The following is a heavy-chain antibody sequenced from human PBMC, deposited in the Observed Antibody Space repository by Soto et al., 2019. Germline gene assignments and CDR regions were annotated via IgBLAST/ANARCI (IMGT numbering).Heavy chain of an antibody. V-gene: IGHV4-31*03. CDR3: ARGSSIAGLYYVMDV. J-gene: IGHJ6*02. CDR1: GGSISSGGYY. CDR2: NYYSGIT. Sequence: QVQLQESGPGLVKPSQTLSLTCTVSGGSISSGGYYWTWIGQHPGKGLEWIGYNYYSGITYYKPSLKSRVTISLDTSKNQFSLKLSSVTAADTAVYYCARGSSIAGLYYVMDVGGQGTTVTVSS. D-gene: IGHD6-6*01.